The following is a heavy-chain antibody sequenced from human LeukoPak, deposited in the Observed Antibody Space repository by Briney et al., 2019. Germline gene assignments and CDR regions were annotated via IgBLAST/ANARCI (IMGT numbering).Heavy chain of an antibody. CDR3: ARSSSSWYPLFDY. CDR1: GFTSSDHY. V-gene: IGHV3-72*01. CDR2: IRNKANSYTT. Sequence: PGGSLRLSGAASGFTSSDHYMDWVRQAPGKGLEWVGRIRNKANSYTTEYAASVKGRITISRDDSKNSLYLQMNSLKTEDTAVYYCARSSSSWYPLFDYWGQGTLVTVSS. J-gene: IGHJ4*02. D-gene: IGHD6-13*01.